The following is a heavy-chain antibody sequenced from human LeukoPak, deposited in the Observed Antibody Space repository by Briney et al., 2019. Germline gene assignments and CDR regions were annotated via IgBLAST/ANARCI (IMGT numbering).Heavy chain of an antibody. D-gene: IGHD1-26*01. CDR1: GGSISSYN. V-gene: IGHV4-59*08. CDR3: ARHVQRRSLVGAIEY. Sequence: SETLSLTCTVSGGSISSYNWSWMRQPPGKGLEWIGYIYYSGSTNYSPSLKSRVTISVDTSKNQFSLKLSSVTAADTAVYYCARHVQRRSLVGAIEYWGQGTLVTVSS. CDR2: IYYSGST. J-gene: IGHJ4*02.